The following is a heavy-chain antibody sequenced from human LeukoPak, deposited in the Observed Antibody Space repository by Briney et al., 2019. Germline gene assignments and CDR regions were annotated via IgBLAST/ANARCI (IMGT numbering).Heavy chain of an antibody. V-gene: IGHV3-30*18. D-gene: IGHD2-21*01. CDR2: ISYDGSNE. CDR1: GFTFSTYG. Sequence: GGSLRLSCAASGFTFSTYGMHWVRQAPRKGLEWVAVISYDGSNEYYADSVKGRFTISRDNSKNTLYLQMSSLRAEDTAVYYCAKEFNRGLPDYWGQGTLVTVPS. CDR3: AKEFNRGLPDY. J-gene: IGHJ4*02.